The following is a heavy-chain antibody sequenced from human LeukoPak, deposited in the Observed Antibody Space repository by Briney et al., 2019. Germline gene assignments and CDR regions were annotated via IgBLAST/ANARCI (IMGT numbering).Heavy chain of an antibody. CDR2: IIGSGGYS. CDR1: GFTISGSA. V-gene: IGHV3-23*01. CDR3: AKINSGGTYSEY. D-gene: IGHD2-21*01. J-gene: IGHJ4*02. Sequence: GGSLRLSCAVSGFTISGSALSWVRQAPGKGLEWVSDIIGSGGYSYYADSVRGRFSISRDISKNTVFLQMTSLRAEDTAVYYCAKINSGGTYSEYWGQGTLVTVSS.